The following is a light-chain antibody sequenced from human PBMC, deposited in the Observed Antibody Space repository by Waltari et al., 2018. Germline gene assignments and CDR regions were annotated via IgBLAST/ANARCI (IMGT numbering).Light chain of an antibody. V-gene: IGKV2D-29*01. Sequence: VVTQEPLYLSVTLGQTASMSCRSTPIPLHSSGDTSVSWYLQRPGQAPQLLIYDVSKRFSGVPDRFSGSESGTDFTLNIRRVQSEDVGTYYCLQSFQIPAFGGGTKVEV. CDR2: DVS. CDR1: PIPLHSSGDTS. J-gene: IGKJ4*01. CDR3: LQSFQIPA.